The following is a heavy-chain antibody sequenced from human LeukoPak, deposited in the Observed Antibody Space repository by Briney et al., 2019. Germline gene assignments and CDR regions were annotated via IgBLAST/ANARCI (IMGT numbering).Heavy chain of an antibody. D-gene: IGHD3-22*01. J-gene: IGHJ6*04. CDR1: GGSFSGYY. CDR2: INHSGST. V-gene: IGHV4-34*01. Sequence: SETLSLTCAVYGGSFSGYYWSWIRQPPGKGLEWIGEINHSGSTNYNPSLKSRVTISVDTSKNQFSLKLSSVTAADTAVYYCARLGLKRDRYYYDSSGYYSMDVWGKGTTVTVSS. CDR3: ARLGLKRDRYYYDSSGYYSMDV.